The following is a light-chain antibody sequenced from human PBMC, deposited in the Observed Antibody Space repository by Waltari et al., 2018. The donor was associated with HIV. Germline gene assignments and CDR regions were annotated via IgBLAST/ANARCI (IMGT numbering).Light chain of an antibody. CDR2: DVS. CDR1: SRDVAGYNY. V-gene: IGLV2-14*03. CDR3: SSYTSSSPYA. Sequence: QSALTQPASVSGSPGQSITISCHGTSRDVAGYNYVSWYQQHPGKAPKLMIYDVSNRPSGVSNRFSGSKSGNTASLTISGLQAEDEADYYCSSYTSSSPYAFGTGTKVTVL. J-gene: IGLJ1*01.